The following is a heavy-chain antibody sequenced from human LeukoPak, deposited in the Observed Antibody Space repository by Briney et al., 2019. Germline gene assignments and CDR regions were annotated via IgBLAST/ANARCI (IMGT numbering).Heavy chain of an antibody. CDR3: ARRNDYDSSGYLLGDAFDI. J-gene: IGHJ3*02. CDR1: GYSFTSYW. CDR2: IYPGDSDT. V-gene: IGHV5-51*01. Sequence: GETLKISCKGSGYSFTSYWIGWVRQMPGKGLEWMGIIYPGDSDTRYSPSFQGQVTISADKSISTAYLQWSSLKASDTAMYYCARRNDYDSSGYLLGDAFDIWGQGTMVTVSS. D-gene: IGHD3-22*01.